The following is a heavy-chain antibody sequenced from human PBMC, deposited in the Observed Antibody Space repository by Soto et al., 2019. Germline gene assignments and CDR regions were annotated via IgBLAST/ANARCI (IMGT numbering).Heavy chain of an antibody. CDR3: ATSFGSGSRAFDY. CDR1: GDTFNFYT. Sequence: QVQLVQSGAEVKKPGSSVKVSCKASGDTFNFYTINWVRRAPGLGLEWMGRFNPILSFSNSALKFQGRVTLTADKSTSTAYMVLSSLRSEDTAIYYCATSFGSGSRAFDYWGHGALVTVSS. V-gene: IGHV1-69*02. J-gene: IGHJ4*01. D-gene: IGHD3-10*01. CDR2: FNPILSFS.